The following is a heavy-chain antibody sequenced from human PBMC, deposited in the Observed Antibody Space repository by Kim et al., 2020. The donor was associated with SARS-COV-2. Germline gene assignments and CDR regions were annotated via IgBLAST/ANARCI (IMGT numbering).Heavy chain of an antibody. Sequence: ASVKVSCKASGYTFTGYYMHWVRQAPGQGLEWMGWINPNSGGTNYAQKFQGWVTMTRDTSISTAYMELSRLRSDDTAVYYCARGPYYYDSRGYYSFWGQGTLVTVSS. CDR3: ARGPYYYDSRGYYSF. CDR2: INPNSGGT. J-gene: IGHJ4*02. V-gene: IGHV1-2*04. D-gene: IGHD3-22*01. CDR1: GYTFTGYY.